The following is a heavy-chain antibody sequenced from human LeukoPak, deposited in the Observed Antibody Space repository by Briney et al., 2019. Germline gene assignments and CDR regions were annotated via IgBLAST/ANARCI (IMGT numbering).Heavy chain of an antibody. Sequence: GESLKISCRGSEYKFTDNWIAWVRQMPGKGLEWMGLFYPGDSDTRYNPSFQGQVTMSGDKSTDTAYLQWTSVKASDSAMYYCARLEDFSSYPRFDYWGQGTLVTVSS. CDR3: ARLEDFSSYPRFDY. D-gene: IGHD6-13*01. CDR2: FYPGDSDT. J-gene: IGHJ4*02. V-gene: IGHV5-51*01. CDR1: EYKFTDNW.